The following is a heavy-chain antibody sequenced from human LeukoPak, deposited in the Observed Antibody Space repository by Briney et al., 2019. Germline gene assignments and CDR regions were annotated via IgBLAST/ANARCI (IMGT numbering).Heavy chain of an antibody. CDR1: GGSFSGYY. D-gene: IGHD3-9*01. Sequence: SETLSLTCAVYGGSFSGYYWSWIRQPPGKGLEWIGEINHSGSTNYNPSLKSRVTISVDTSKNQFSLKLSSVTAADTAVYHCARLNYDILTGYYRRGYYFDYWGQGTLVTVSS. V-gene: IGHV4-34*01. CDR2: INHSGST. CDR3: ARLNYDILTGYYRRGYYFDY. J-gene: IGHJ4*02.